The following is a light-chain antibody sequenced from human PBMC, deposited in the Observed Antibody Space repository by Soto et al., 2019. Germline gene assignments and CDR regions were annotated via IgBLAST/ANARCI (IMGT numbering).Light chain of an antibody. CDR1: QSVSSTY. V-gene: IGKV3-20*01. J-gene: IGKJ1*01. CDR2: GAS. CDR3: QQYGSSPLWT. Sequence: SVLTQSLCTLSLSPGERATLSCRAIQSVSSTYLAWYQQKPGQAPRLLIYGASSRATGIPDRFSGSGSGTDFTLTISRLEPEDFAVYYCQQYGSSPLWTFGQGTKVDIK.